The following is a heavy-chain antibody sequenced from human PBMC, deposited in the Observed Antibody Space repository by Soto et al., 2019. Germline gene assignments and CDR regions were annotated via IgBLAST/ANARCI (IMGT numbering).Heavy chain of an antibody. CDR1: GGSISNYY. D-gene: IGHD3-16*01. CDR3: ASGGNWLDT. J-gene: IGHJ5*02. Sequence: PSETLSLTCNVSGGSISNYYWTWVRQSPEKGLEWIGYMYYNGNINYNPSLKSRVTISIDTSKNQFSLTLKSVTAAVTAVYYCASGGNWLDTWGQGVLVTVSS. V-gene: IGHV4-59*01. CDR2: MYYNGNI.